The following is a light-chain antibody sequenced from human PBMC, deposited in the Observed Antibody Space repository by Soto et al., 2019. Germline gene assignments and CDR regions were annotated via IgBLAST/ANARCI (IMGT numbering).Light chain of an antibody. J-gene: IGLJ1*01. V-gene: IGLV2-11*01. Sequence: QSVLTQPRSVSGSPGQSVTISCTGTSSDVGGYNYVSWYQQHPGKAPKLMIYDVSKRPSGVPDRFSGSKSGNTASLTISGLQAEDEADYCCSYAGSRYVFGTGTKLTVL. CDR3: CSYAGSRYV. CDR1: SSDVGGYNY. CDR2: DVS.